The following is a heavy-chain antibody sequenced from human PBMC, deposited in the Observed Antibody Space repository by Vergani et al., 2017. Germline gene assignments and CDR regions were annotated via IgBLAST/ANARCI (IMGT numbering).Heavy chain of an antibody. CDR2: IYYSGST. CDR3: ARHRGTANDYYGMDV. CDR1: GGSISSYY. Sequence: QVQLQESGPGLVKPSETLSLTCTVSGGSISSYYWSWIRQPPGKGLEWIGYIYYSGSTNYNPSLKSRVTISVDTSKNQFSLKLSSVTAADTAVYYGARHRGTANDYYGMDVWGQGTTVTVSS. D-gene: IGHD2-21*02. J-gene: IGHJ6*02. V-gene: IGHV4-59*01.